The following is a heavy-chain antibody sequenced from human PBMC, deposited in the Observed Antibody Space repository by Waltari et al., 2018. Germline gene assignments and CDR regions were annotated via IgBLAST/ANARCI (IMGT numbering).Heavy chain of an antibody. CDR1: GFTVSNNY. V-gene: IGHV3-53*01. Sequence: EVQLVESGGGLIQPGGSLRLSCAVSGFTVSNNYMSWVRQAPGKGRGWVSVIYSGGSTYYADSVKGRFTISRDSSENTVYLQMSSLRAEDTALYYCARLDFWTGSYYWCQGTLVTVSS. J-gene: IGHJ4*02. CDR3: ARLDFWTGSYY. CDR2: IYSGGST. D-gene: IGHD3-3*01.